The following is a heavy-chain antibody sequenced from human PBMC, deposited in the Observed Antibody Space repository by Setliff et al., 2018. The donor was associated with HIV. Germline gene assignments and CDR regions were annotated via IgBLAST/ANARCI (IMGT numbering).Heavy chain of an antibody. J-gene: IGHJ4*02. Sequence: GGSLRLSCGASGFTFSDYYLNWFRLAPGKGLEWISHITNTGSSTNYADSVKGRFTISRDNAKYSLYLQMNTLRVEDTAVYYCMYGGRTATTHWGQGTLVTVSS. D-gene: IGHD4-17*01. CDR2: ITNTGSST. V-gene: IGHV3-11*04. CDR3: MYGGRTATTH. CDR1: GFTFSDYY.